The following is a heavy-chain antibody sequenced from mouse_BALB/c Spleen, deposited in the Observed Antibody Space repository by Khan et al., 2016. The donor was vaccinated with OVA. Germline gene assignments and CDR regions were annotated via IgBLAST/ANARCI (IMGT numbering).Heavy chain of an antibody. Sequence: EVELVESGGGLVQPGGSLKLSCAATGFTFSRYGMSWVRQTPDKRLELVATINSNGGSTYYPDSVKGRFTISRDNAKNTLFLQMSSLKSEDTAMYYCAIEPYSYGGKYAMDYWGQGTSVTVSS. D-gene: IGHD1-1*01. CDR2: INSNGGST. J-gene: IGHJ4*01. CDR3: AIEPYSYGGKYAMDY. CDR1: GFTFSRYG. V-gene: IGHV5-6-3*01.